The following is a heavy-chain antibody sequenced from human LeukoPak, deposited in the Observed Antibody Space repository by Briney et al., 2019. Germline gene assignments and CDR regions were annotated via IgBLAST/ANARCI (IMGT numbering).Heavy chain of an antibody. CDR1: GFTFSSYG. J-gene: IGHJ4*02. CDR3: ARDRSSGAFDY. V-gene: IGHV3-33*01. CDR2: IWHDGSNK. Sequence: GGSLRLSCAASGFTFSSYGMHWVRQAPGRVLEWVAIIWHDGSNKYYADSVKGRFTISRDNSKNTLDLQMNSLRAEDTAVYYCARDRSSGAFDYWGQGTLVTVSS. D-gene: IGHD2-15*01.